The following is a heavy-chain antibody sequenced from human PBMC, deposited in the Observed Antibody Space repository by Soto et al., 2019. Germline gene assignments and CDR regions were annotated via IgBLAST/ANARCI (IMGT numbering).Heavy chain of an antibody. CDR1: GFTFSSYA. D-gene: IGHD6-13*01. Sequence: GGSLRLSCAASGFTFSSYAMHWVRQAPGKGLEWVSGISWNSGSIGYADSVKGRFTISRDNAKNSLYLQMNSLRAEDTALYYCARVAAGTGSDFDYWGQGTLVTVSS. CDR3: ARVAAGTGSDFDY. J-gene: IGHJ4*02. CDR2: ISWNSGSI. V-gene: IGHV3-9*01.